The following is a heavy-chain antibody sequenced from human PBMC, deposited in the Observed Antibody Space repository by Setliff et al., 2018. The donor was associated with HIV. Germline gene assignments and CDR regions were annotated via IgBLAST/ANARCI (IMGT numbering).Heavy chain of an antibody. D-gene: IGHD3-22*01. J-gene: IGHJ3*02. CDR3: ARQLASGFWAFDI. V-gene: IGHV4-39*01. CDR2: IYYSGRT. Sequence: SETLSLTCTVSGGSNSSSSYYWGWIRQPPGKGLEWIGSIYYSGRTYYSPSLKSRVTISVDTSKNRFSLKLSSVTATDTAVYYCARQLASGFWAFDIWGQGTMVTVSS. CDR1: GGSNSSSSYY.